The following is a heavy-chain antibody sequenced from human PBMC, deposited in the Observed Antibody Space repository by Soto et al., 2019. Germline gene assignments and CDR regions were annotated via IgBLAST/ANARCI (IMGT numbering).Heavy chain of an antibody. CDR1: GYTFTSYG. CDR2: ISAYNGNT. D-gene: IGHD2-21*01. Sequence: QVQLVQSGAEVKKPGASVKVSCKASGYTFTSYGISWVRQAPGQGLEWMGWISAYNGNTNYAQKLQGRVTMTTDTSTSTAYMELRSMRSDDTAVYYCARDLFEHPSPHDAFDIWGQGTMVTVSS. V-gene: IGHV1-18*01. J-gene: IGHJ3*02. CDR3: ARDLFEHPSPHDAFDI.